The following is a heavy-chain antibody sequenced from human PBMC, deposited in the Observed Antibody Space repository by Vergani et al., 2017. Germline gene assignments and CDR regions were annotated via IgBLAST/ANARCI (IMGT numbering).Heavy chain of an antibody. V-gene: IGHV3-30*03. CDR1: GFTSSYYG. CDR2: ISYDGTQK. D-gene: IGHD1-1*01. J-gene: IGHJ1*01. Sequence: QVHLVESGGGVVQPGRSLRLSCVVSGFTSSYYGMHWVRQAPGKGLEWVAVISYDGTQKYYADSVKGRFTISRDNSKSTLYLQMNSLRTEDTAVYYCATKSCGTTGCQIGYFREWGQGTLVNVSS. CDR3: ATKSCGTTGCQIGYFRE.